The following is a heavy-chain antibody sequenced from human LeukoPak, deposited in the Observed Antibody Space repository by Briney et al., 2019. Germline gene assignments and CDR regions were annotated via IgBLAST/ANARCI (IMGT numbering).Heavy chain of an antibody. V-gene: IGHV3-23*01. J-gene: IGHJ5*02. CDR3: ARGDSHNSGGWLDP. Sequence: GGSLRLSCAVSGFTFSHYDMSWVRQAPGTGLEWVGSLTDSGDSTYYADSVKGRLTISRDNSNSTLYLHISGLRDEDTAVYYCARGDSHNSGGWLDPWGQGTLVTVSS. D-gene: IGHD5-12*01. CDR1: GFTFSHYD. CDR2: LTDSGDST.